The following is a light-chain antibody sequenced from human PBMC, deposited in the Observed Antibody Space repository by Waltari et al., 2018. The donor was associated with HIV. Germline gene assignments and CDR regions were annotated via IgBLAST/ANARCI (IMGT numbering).Light chain of an antibody. V-gene: IGKV1-39*01. CDR3: QQSFSGFS. Sequence: IQLTQSPSSLSAYLADNVTITCRPSHNISGFLNWYQQKPGKAPKLLVFATSSLQSGVPSRFKGSASGMDFSLTINSLHPEDFVTYYCQQSFSGFSFGPGTSVD. CDR1: HNISGF. CDR2: ATS. J-gene: IGKJ3*01.